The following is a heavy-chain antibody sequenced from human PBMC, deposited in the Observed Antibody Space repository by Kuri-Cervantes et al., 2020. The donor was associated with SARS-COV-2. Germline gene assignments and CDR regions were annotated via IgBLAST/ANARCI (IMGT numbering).Heavy chain of an antibody. D-gene: IGHD3-16*01. CDR2: ISYDGSNK. V-gene: IGHV3-30-3*01. J-gene: IGHJ4*02. CDR1: GFTFSSYA. Sequence: GGSLRLSCAASGFTFSSYAMHWVRQAPGKGLEWVAVISYDGSNKYYADSVKGRFTISRDNSKNTLYLQMNSLRAEDTGFYYCATDLVSYGYYVDYWGQGTLVTVSS. CDR3: ATDLVSYGYYVDY.